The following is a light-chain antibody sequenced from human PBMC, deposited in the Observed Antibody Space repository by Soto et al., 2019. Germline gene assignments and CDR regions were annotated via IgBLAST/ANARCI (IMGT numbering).Light chain of an antibody. V-gene: IGKV3-15*01. CDR2: GAS. J-gene: IGKJ5*01. CDR1: ETVRTN. CDR3: QQYYNWPAYT. Sequence: VMTQSPVALSVSPGERVTLSCRASETVRTNLAWFQQKPGQTPRLLIFGASTRATGIPTRFTGSGSETEFTLTIDSLQSEDLAVYYCQQYYNWPAYTLGQGTRLEIK.